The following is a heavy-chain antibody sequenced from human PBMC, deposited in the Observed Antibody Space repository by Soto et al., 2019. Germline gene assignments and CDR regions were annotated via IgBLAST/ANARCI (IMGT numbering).Heavy chain of an antibody. D-gene: IGHD2-2*01. J-gene: IGHJ5*02. V-gene: IGHV3-11*06. CDR2: ISGSSDNI. CDR1: GFTFSNYF. Sequence: GGSLRLSCAASGFTFSNYFMSWIRQAPGKGLEGVSFISGSSDNIKYADSVKGRFTISRDNAKNSLYLQMNSLRADDTAVYYCVRDSARIVVVPRVDGDDWLDPWGQGTLVTVSS. CDR3: VRDSARIVVVPRVDGDDWLDP.